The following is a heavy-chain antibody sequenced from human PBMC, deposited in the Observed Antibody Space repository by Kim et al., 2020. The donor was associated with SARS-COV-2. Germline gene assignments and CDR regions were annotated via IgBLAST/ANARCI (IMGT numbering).Heavy chain of an antibody. CDR3: ARPDSGSYSGNWFDP. D-gene: IGHD1-26*01. V-gene: IGHV4-39*01. Sequence: PALRNRVTSSVDTSKNQFSLKLSPVTAADTAVYYCARPDSGSYSGNWFDPWGQGTLVTVSS. J-gene: IGHJ5*02.